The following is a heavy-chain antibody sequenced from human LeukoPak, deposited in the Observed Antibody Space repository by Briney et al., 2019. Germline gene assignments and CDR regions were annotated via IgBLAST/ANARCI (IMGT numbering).Heavy chain of an antibody. Sequence: PSETLSLTCAVSGHAISSGYYWGWIRQPPGKGLEWIGSIYHSGGTYYNPSLKSRVTISVDTSKNQFSLKLRSVTAADTAVYYCARHALISGNWFDPWGQGTLVTVSS. CDR1: GHAISSGYY. CDR2: IYHSGGT. J-gene: IGHJ5*02. V-gene: IGHV4-38-2*01. CDR3: ARHALISGNWFDP. D-gene: IGHD2/OR15-2a*01.